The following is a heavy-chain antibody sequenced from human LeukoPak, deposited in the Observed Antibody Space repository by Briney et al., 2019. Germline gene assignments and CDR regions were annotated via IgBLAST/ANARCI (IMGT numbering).Heavy chain of an antibody. CDR3: TRADDQDFDH. CDR2: ISAYNGIT. J-gene: IGHJ4*02. V-gene: IGHV1-18*01. Sequence: GASVKVSCKASGYTFTSYGISWVRQAPGQGLEWMGWISAYNGITNYAQKLQGRVTMTTDTSTSTAYMELRSLTSDDTALYFCTRADDQDFDHWGQGTLVIVSS. CDR1: GYTFTSYG. D-gene: IGHD3-3*01.